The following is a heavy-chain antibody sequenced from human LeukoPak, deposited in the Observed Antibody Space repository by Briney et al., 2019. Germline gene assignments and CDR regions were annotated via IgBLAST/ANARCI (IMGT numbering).Heavy chain of an antibody. D-gene: IGHD3-16*02. Sequence: QPGGSLRLSCAASGFTFSNFGMHWVRQAPGKGLEWVAVTSYDGSYKYSADSVKGRFTISRDNSKNTLYLQMNSLRAEDTAVYYCARDFFAFGGVIALLDYWGQGTLVTVSS. CDR1: GFTFSNFG. CDR3: ARDFFAFGGVIALLDY. V-gene: IGHV3-30*03. CDR2: TSYDGSYK. J-gene: IGHJ4*02.